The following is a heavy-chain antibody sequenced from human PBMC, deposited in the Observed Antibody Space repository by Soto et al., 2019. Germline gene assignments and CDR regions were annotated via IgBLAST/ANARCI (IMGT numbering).Heavy chain of an antibody. Sequence: GASVKVSCKASGYTFTSYDINWVRQATGQGLEWMGWMNPNSGNTGYAQKFQGRVTMTRNTSINTAYMELSSLRSEDTAVYYCAREYCSGGSCSLGMDVWGQGTTVTVSS. V-gene: IGHV1-8*01. D-gene: IGHD2-15*01. CDR1: GYTFTSYD. J-gene: IGHJ6*02. CDR2: MNPNSGNT. CDR3: AREYCSGGSCSLGMDV.